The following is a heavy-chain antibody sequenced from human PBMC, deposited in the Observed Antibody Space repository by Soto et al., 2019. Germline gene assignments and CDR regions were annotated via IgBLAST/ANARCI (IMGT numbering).Heavy chain of an antibody. V-gene: IGHV5-51*01. Sequence: PGESLKISCKGSGYSFTSYWIGWVRQMPGKGLEWMGIIYPGDSDIRYSPSLQGRVTISVDKSISTAYLQWSSLKASDTAMYYCARWGLFTGLDDWGQGTVVTVSS. CDR1: GYSFTSYW. J-gene: IGHJ4*02. D-gene: IGHD3-16*01. CDR3: ARWGLFTGLDD. CDR2: IYPGDSDI.